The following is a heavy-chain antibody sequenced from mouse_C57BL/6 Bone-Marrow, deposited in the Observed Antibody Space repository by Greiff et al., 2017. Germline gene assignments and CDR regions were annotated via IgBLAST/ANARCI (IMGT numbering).Heavy chain of an antibody. CDR3: ARSGGYYPACFAY. V-gene: IGHV1-64*01. D-gene: IGHD2-3*01. CDR1: GYTFTSYW. CDR2: IHPNSGST. Sequence: QVQLQQPGAELVKPGASVKLSCKASGYTFTSYWMHWVKQRPGQGLEWIGMIHPNSGSTNYNEKFKSKATLTVDKSYSTAYLQISSLTSEDSAVYYWARSGGYYPACFAYWGQGTLVTVSA. J-gene: IGHJ3*01.